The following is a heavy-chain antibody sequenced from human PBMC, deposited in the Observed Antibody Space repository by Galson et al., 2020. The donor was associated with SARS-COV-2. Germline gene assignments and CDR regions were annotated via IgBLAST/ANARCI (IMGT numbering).Heavy chain of an antibody. Sequence: LSLTCAASGFPLTTYSLHWVRQAPGKGLEWVAFISSSSATKYYAGSVKGRFTISRDNAKKSLFLQMNNLRDEDTAVYYCARGGMGPGRYYYYALDVWGQGTTVTVSS. CDR2: ISSSSATK. J-gene: IGHJ6*02. CDR3: ARGGMGPGRYYYYALDV. CDR1: GFPLTTYS. V-gene: IGHV3-48*02. D-gene: IGHD1-26*01.